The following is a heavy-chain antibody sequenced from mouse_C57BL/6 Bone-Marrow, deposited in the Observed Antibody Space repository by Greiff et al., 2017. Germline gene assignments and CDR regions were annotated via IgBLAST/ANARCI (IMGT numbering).Heavy chain of an antibody. Sequence: QVQLQQPGAELVRPGTSVKLSCKASGYTFTSYWMHWVKQRPGQGLEWIGVIDPSDSYTNYNQKFKGKATLTVDKSSSTAYMQLSSLTSEDSAVYYCLGDDGFAYWGQGTLVTVSA. V-gene: IGHV1-59*01. CDR2: IDPSDSYT. CDR1: GYTFTSYW. CDR3: LGDDGFAY. D-gene: IGHD2-3*01. J-gene: IGHJ3*01.